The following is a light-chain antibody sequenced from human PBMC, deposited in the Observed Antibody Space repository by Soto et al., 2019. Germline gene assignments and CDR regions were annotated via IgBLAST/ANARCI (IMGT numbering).Light chain of an antibody. Sequence: PSERDTVSCRASQSVCSSSLAWYQQRPGQAPRLLIYDTSKRATGIPDRFSGSGSGTDFTLTISRLEPEDFAVYYCQQYKNSPRAFGQGTKVEIK. CDR1: QSVCSSS. J-gene: IGKJ1*01. V-gene: IGKV3-20*01. CDR2: DTS. CDR3: QQYKNSPRA.